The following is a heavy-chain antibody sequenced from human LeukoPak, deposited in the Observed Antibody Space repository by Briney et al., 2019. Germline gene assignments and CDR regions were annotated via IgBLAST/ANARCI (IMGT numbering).Heavy chain of an antibody. CDR3: ARDIVVVPAAILGAPSDAFDI. D-gene: IGHD2-2*02. V-gene: IGHV3-66*01. CDR1: GFTVSSNY. CDR2: IYSGGST. J-gene: IGHJ3*02. Sequence: GGSLRLSCAASGFTVSSNYMSWVRQAPGKGLEWVSVIYSGGSTYYADSVKGRFTISRDHSKNTLYLQMNSLRAEDTAVYYCARDIVVVPAAILGAPSDAFDIWGQGTMVTVSS.